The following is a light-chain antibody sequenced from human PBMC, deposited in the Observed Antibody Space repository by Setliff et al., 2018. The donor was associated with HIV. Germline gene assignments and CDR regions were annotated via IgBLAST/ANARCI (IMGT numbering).Light chain of an antibody. Sequence: SVLAQPRSVSGSPGQSVTISCTGTSSDVGGYNYVSWYQQHPGKAPKLMIYDVSERPSGVPDRFSGSKSANTASLTISGLQAEDEADYYCCSYAGSYTFDVFGTGTKVTVL. CDR1: SSDVGGYNY. J-gene: IGLJ1*01. CDR3: CSYAGSYTFDV. CDR2: DVS. V-gene: IGLV2-11*01.